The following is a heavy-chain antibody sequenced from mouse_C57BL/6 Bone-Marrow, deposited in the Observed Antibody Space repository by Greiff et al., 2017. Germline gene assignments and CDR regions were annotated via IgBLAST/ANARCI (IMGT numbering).Heavy chain of an antibody. CDR1: GFTFSSYG. CDR3: ARRGRFITTVVDYFDY. J-gene: IGHJ2*01. V-gene: IGHV5-6*02. CDR2: ISSGGSYT. D-gene: IGHD1-1*01. Sequence: EVKLVESGGDLVKPGGSLKLSCAASGFTFSSYGMSWVRQTPDKRLEWVATISSGGSYTYYPDSVKGRFTISRDNAKNTRYLQRSSLKSGDTALYYCARRGRFITTVVDYFDYWGQGTTLTVSS.